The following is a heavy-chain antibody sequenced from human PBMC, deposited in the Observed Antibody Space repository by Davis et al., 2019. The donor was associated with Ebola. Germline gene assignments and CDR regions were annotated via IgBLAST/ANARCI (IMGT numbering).Heavy chain of an antibody. CDR1: GGSVSSGSYY. Sequence: ESLKISCTVSGGSVSSGSYYWSWIRQPPGKGLEWIGYIYYSGSTNYNPSLKSRVTISVDTSKNQFSLKLSSVTAADTAVYYCARARRSGYDSVYWGQGTLVTVSS. J-gene: IGHJ4*02. CDR2: IYYSGST. D-gene: IGHD5-12*01. V-gene: IGHV4-61*01. CDR3: ARARRSGYDSVY.